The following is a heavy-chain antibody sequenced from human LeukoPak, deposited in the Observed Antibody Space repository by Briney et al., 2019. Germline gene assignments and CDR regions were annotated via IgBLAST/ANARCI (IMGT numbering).Heavy chain of an antibody. V-gene: IGHV1-2*04. CDR3: ARDIGYCSGGSCFNDAFDI. CDR2: INPNSGGT. J-gene: IGHJ3*02. D-gene: IGHD2-15*01. Sequence: ASVKVSCKASGYTFTGYYMHWVRQAPGQGLEWMGWINPNSGGTNYAQKFQGWVTMTRDTSISTAYMELSRLRSDDTAVYYCARDIGYCSGGSCFNDAFDIWGQGTMVTVSS. CDR1: GYTFTGYY.